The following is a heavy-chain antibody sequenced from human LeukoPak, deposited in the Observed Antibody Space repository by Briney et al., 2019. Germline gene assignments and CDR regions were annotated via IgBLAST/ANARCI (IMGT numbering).Heavy chain of an antibody. CDR3: AKRIQSAMATGY. J-gene: IGHJ4*02. CDR2: ISSSSSYI. V-gene: IGHV3-21*04. D-gene: IGHD5-18*01. Sequence: PGGSLRLSCAASGFTFSSYSMNWVRQAPGKGLELVSSISSSSSYIYYSDSVKGRFTISRDNAKNSLYLQMNSLRAEDTAVYYCAKRIQSAMATGYWGQGTLVTVSS. CDR1: GFTFSSYS.